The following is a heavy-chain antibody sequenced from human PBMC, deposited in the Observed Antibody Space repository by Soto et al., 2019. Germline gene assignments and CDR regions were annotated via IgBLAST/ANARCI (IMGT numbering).Heavy chain of an antibody. Sequence: QVQLVQSGAEVKKPGSSVKVSCKASGGTFSSYAISWLRQAPGQGLEWMGRIIPIFGTANYAQKFQGRVTITADESTSTAYMELSSLRSEDTAVYYCARYYGSGSYYRRKPRAFAIWGQGTMVTVSS. J-gene: IGHJ3*02. V-gene: IGHV1-69*18. D-gene: IGHD3-10*01. CDR2: IIPIFGTA. CDR1: GGTFSSYA. CDR3: ARYYGSGSYYRRKPRAFAI.